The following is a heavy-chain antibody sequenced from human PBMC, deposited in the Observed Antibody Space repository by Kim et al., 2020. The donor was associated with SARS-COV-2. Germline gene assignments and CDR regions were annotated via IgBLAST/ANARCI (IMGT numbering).Heavy chain of an antibody. CDR3: AKDQSYRTFGVVSPGAFDN. CDR2: ISGSGIYT. J-gene: IGHJ4*02. V-gene: IGHV3-23*01. Sequence: GGSLRLSCAASGFTFSSSAMDWVRQAPGKGLEWVSTISGSGIYTYYADSVKGRFTISRDNSKNTLYLQMNSLRAEDTAVYYCAKDQSYRTFGVVSPGAFDNWGQGTLVTVSS. D-gene: IGHD3-3*01. CDR1: GFTFSSSA.